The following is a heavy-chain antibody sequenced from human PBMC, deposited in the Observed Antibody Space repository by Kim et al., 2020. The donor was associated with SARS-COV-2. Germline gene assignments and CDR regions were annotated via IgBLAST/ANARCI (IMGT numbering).Heavy chain of an antibody. J-gene: IGHJ6*02. V-gene: IGHV3-53*01. CDR3: ARDGRSSSSELWPYYYGMDV. D-gene: IGHD6-6*01. CDR2: IYSGGST. Sequence: GGSLRLSCAASGFTVSSNYMSWVRQAPGKGLEWVSVIYSGGSTYYADSVKGRFTISRNNSKNTLYLQMNSLRAEDTAVYYCARDGRSSSSELWPYYYGMDVWGQGTTVTVSS. CDR1: GFTVSSNY.